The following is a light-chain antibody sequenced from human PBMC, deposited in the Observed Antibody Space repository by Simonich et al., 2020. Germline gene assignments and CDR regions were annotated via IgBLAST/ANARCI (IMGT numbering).Light chain of an antibody. Sequence: DIVMTQSPDSLAVSLGERATINCKSSQSVLYRSNNKNYLAWYQQKPGQPPKLLIYWASTRDSGVPDRVSGSGSGTDFTLTISSLQAEDVAVYYCQQYYSTPFAFGPGTKVDIK. V-gene: IGKV4-1*01. CDR3: QQYYSTPFA. J-gene: IGKJ3*01. CDR2: WAS. CDR1: QSVLYRSNNKNY.